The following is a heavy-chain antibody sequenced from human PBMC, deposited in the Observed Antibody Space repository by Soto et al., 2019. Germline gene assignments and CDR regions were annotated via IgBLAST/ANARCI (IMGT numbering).Heavy chain of an antibody. CDR3: VRGSSIAGRYYGMDV. J-gene: IGHJ6*02. CDR1: GVSISRGGYY. Sequence: QVQLQESGPGLVKPSQTLSLTCTVSGVSISRGGYYWTWIRQHPGKGLEWTGYNSYSGITYYKPSLKRRATLSLDASNTQFARKLSSVTAADTAVYYCVRGSSIAGRYYGMDVWCQGTTVTVSS. V-gene: IGHV4-31*03. CDR2: NSYSGIT. D-gene: IGHD6-6*01.